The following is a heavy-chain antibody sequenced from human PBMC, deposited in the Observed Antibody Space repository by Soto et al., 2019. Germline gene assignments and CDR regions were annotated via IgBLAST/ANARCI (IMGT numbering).Heavy chain of an antibody. J-gene: IGHJ4*01. Sequence: QLQLQESGPGLVKPSETLSLTCTVYGDSISSSIYYWGWIRQPPGKGLEWIGNIYSSGSTFYNPSLKSRVTISVDTSKNQFSLSLISVTAADTAVYYCARRGSGSSFDYWGQGTLVTVSS. D-gene: IGHD3-10*01. CDR2: IYSSGST. V-gene: IGHV4-39*01. CDR3: ARRGSGSSFDY. CDR1: GDSISSSIYY.